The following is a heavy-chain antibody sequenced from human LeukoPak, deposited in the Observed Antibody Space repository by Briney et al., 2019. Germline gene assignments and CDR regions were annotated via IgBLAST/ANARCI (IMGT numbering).Heavy chain of an antibody. CDR1: GGSISSGGYS. Sequence: SETLSLTCAVSGGSISSGGYSWSWIRQPPGKGLEWIGEINHSGSTNYNPSLKSRVTISVGTSKNQFSLKLSSVTAADTAVYYCARGAEYYDFWSGYYYWFDPWGQGTLVTVSS. CDR3: ARGAEYYDFWSGYYYWFDP. J-gene: IGHJ5*02. CDR2: INHSGST. D-gene: IGHD3-3*01. V-gene: IGHV4-30-2*01.